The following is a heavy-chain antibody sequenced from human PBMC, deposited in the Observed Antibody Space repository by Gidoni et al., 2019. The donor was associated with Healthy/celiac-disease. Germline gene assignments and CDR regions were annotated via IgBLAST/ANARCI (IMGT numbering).Heavy chain of an antibody. J-gene: IGHJ2*01. V-gene: IGHV2-5*02. CDR3: AHRIGYGDHTYWYFDL. D-gene: IGHD4-17*01. Sequence: QITLKESGTTLVKATQTLTLTCTFSGFSLSTSGVGVGWIRQPPGKALEWLALIYWDDDKRYSPSLKSRLTITKDTSKNQVVLTMTNMDPVDTATYYCAHRIGYGDHTYWYFDLWGRGTLVTVSS. CDR1: GFSLSTSGVG. CDR2: IYWDDDK.